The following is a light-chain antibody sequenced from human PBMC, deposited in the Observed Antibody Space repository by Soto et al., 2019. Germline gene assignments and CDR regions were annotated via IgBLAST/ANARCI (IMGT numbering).Light chain of an antibody. CDR3: QQYGISPRT. Sequence: EIVLTQSPGTLSSSPGERATISCRASQSVSSSYLAWYQHKPGQPPRLLIYGASNRRTGIPDRFSGSGSGTDFTLTISSVEPEDFAVYYCQQYGISPRTFGQGTKVEIK. CDR2: GAS. CDR1: QSVSSSY. V-gene: IGKV3-20*01. J-gene: IGKJ1*01.